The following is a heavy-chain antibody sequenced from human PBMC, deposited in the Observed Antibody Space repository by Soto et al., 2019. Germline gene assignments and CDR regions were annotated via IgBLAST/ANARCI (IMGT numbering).Heavy chain of an antibody. J-gene: IGHJ4*02. D-gene: IGHD4-17*01. CDR3: ARVGGDDFGDSGGFDY. Sequence: QVQLQESGPGLVKPSETLSLTCTVSGGSIRDYFWTWIRQPPGKGLEWIGYIYYSGRTNYNPSLMSRVTISVATPKNHFSLQLRSVTAADTAVYYCARVGGDDFGDSGGFDYWGQGTLVTVSS. CDR1: GGSIRDYF. CDR2: IYYSGRT. V-gene: IGHV4-59*01.